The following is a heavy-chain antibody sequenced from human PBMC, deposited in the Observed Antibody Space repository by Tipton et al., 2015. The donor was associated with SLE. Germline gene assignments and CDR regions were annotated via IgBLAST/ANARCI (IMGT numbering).Heavy chain of an antibody. V-gene: IGHV4-31*02. CDR2: ISYSGST. J-gene: IGHJ4*02. CDR3: ARGKYYFDY. Sequence: LRLSCTVSGGSISSGGYYWSWIRQSPGKGLEWIGYISYSGSTNYNSSLKSRLTISVDTSKNQFSLKLSSVTAADTAVYYCARGKYYFDYWGQGALVTVSS. D-gene: IGHD2/OR15-2a*01. CDR1: GGSISSGGYY.